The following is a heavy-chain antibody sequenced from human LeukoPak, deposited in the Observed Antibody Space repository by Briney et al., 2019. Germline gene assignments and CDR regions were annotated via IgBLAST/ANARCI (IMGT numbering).Heavy chain of an antibody. CDR2: IHYSGST. J-gene: IGHJ6*03. Sequence: SETLSLTCTVSGGSISSYYWSWIRQPPGKGLEWIGYIHYSGSTNYNPSLKSRATISVDTSKTQFSLNLSSVTAADTAVYYCARVLVVGNTGYYMDVWGKGTTVTVSS. D-gene: IGHD6-19*01. CDR3: ARVLVVGNTGYYMDV. V-gene: IGHV4-59*01. CDR1: GGSISSYY.